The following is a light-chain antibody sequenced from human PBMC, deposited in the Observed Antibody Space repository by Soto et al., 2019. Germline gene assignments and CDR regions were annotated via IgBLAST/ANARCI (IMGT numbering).Light chain of an antibody. CDR1: QDIRNY. V-gene: IGKV1-16*02. CDR3: LQYHSYPLT. Sequence: DIQVTQSPSSLSASVGDRVTITCRASQDIRNYLAWFQQKPGKALKSLIYAASNLQSGVPSKFSGSGSGTDFTLTITSLQPEDFATYYCLQYHSYPLTFGGGTMVEI. J-gene: IGKJ4*01. CDR2: AAS.